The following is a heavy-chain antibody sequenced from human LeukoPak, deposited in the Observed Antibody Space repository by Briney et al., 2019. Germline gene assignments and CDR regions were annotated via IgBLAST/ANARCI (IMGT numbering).Heavy chain of an antibody. Sequence: SETLSLTCTVSGGSISSYYWSWIRQPPGKGLEWIGYIYYSGSTNYNPSLKSRVTISVDTSKNQFSLKLSSVTAADTAVYYCARADEYSSSWYSRSYYYGMDVWGQGTTVTVSS. J-gene: IGHJ6*02. CDR3: ARADEYSSSWYSRSYYYGMDV. CDR1: GGSISSYY. CDR2: IYYSGST. D-gene: IGHD6-13*01. V-gene: IGHV4-59*01.